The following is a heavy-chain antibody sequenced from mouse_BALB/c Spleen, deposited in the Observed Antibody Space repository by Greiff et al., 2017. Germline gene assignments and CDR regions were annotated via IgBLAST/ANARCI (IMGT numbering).Heavy chain of an antibody. D-gene: IGHD2-2*01. V-gene: IGHV5-6-5*01. CDR3: ARVRNDGYDWFAY. CDR1: GFTFTSYA. Sequence: EVMLVESGAGLVKPGGSLKLSCAASGFTFTSYAMSWVRQTPEKRLEWVASISSGGSTYYTDSVKGRFTISRDNARNILYLQMSSLRSEDTAMYYCARVRNDGYDWFAYWGQGTLVTVSA. J-gene: IGHJ3*01. CDR2: ISSGGST.